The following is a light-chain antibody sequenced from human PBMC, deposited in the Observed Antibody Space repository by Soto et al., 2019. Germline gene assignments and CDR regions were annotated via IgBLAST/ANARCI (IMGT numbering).Light chain of an antibody. CDR1: QSVSSY. Sequence: EIVLTQSPATLFLSPGERATLCCRASQSVSSYLAWYQQKPGQAPRLLIYDASNRATGIPARFSGSRSGPEFTLTISSLQSEDFAVYYCQQYNNWPRTFGQGTKVDI. J-gene: IGKJ1*01. CDR3: QQYNNWPRT. CDR2: DAS. V-gene: IGKV3-11*01.